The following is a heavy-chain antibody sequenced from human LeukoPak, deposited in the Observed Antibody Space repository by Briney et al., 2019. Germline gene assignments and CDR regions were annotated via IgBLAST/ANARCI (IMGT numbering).Heavy chain of an antibody. CDR3: ARSPPSRQYGELSY. CDR1: GYTFISYG. D-gene: IGHD1-26*01. J-gene: IGHJ4*02. Sequence: ASVKVSCKASGYTFISYGISWVRQAPGQGLEWMGWISAYNGNTIYAQKLQGRVTMTTDTSTSTAYMELRSLRSDDTAVYYCARSPPSRQYGELSYWGQGTLVTVSS. V-gene: IGHV1-18*01. CDR2: ISAYNGNT.